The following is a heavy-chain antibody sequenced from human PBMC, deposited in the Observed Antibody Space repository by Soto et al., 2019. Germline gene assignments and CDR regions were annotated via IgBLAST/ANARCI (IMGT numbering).Heavy chain of an antibody. CDR1: GGSISSYY. V-gene: IGHV4-59*01. Sequence: SETLSLTCTVSGGSISSYYWGWIRQPPGKGLEWIGYIYYSGSTNYNPSLKSRVTISVDTSKNQFSLKLSPVTAADTAVYYCARRALNCSGGSCYFSAFDYWGQGTLVTVSS. CDR2: IYYSGST. D-gene: IGHD2-15*01. CDR3: ARRALNCSGGSCYFSAFDY. J-gene: IGHJ4*02.